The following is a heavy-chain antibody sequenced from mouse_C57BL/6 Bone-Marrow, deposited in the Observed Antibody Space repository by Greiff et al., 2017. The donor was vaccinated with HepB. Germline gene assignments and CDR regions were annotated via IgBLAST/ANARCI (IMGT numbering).Heavy chain of an antibody. Sequence: QVQLKESGAELARPGASVKLSCKASGYTFTSYGISWVKQRTGQGLEWIGEIYPRSGNTYYNEKFKGKATLTADKSSSTAYMELRSLTSEDSAVYLCARTHYGSSLYAMDYWGRGTSVTVSS. CDR3: ARTHYGSSLYAMDY. CDR2: IYPRSGNT. J-gene: IGHJ4*01. D-gene: IGHD1-1*01. V-gene: IGHV1-81*01. CDR1: GYTFTSYG.